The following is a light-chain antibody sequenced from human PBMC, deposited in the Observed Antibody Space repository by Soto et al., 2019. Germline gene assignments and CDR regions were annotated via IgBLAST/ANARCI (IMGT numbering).Light chain of an antibody. CDR3: SSYNIGATLV. CDR1: SSDVGGYNH. Sequence: QSALTQPASVSGSPGQSITISCTGTSSDVGGYNHVAWYQQYPGKAPKLIIFEVSDRPSGISNRFSGSKSANTASLSISGLQAEDDDDYYCSSYNIGATLVFGGGTKLTVL. V-gene: IGLV2-14*01. CDR2: EVS. J-gene: IGLJ2*01.